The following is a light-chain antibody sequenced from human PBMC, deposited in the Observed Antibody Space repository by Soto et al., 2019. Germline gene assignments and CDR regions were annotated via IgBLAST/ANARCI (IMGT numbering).Light chain of an antibody. J-gene: IGKJ1*01. CDR2: GAS. V-gene: IGKV3-20*01. CDR3: QQYDGPPWT. CDR1: QTISSIY. Sequence: EIVLTQSPGTLSLSPGERATLSCRASQTISSIYLAWYQQKPGQAPRLLIYGASSRATGIPDRFSGGGSGTDFTLTISSLEPEDFAVYYCQQYDGPPWTFGQGTKVEIK.